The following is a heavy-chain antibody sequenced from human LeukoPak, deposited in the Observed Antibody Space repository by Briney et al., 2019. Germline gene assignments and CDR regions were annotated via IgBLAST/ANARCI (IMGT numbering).Heavy chain of an antibody. J-gene: IGHJ6*03. V-gene: IGHV4-59*01. CDR1: SGSISLYY. CDR2: VYYTGST. CDR3: ARGTGSTPYTYYMDV. D-gene: IGHD1-1*01. Sequence: PSETLSLTCTASSGSISLYYWTWIRQPPGKGLEWIGYVYYTGSTNHNPSLKSRVTISVDTSKNQFSLKLTSVTAADTAVYFCARGTGSTPYTYYMDVWGKGTTVTVSS.